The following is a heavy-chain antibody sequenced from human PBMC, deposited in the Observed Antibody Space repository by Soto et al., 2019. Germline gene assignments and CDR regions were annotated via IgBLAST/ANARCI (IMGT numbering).Heavy chain of an antibody. CDR1: AFTFRNYG. CDR2: IGIGSSTT. CDR3: ARDQLYYNDISGRPLNAFDV. V-gene: IGHV3-48*01. J-gene: IGHJ3*01. D-gene: IGHD3-22*01. Sequence: GLSLRLSCSPSAFTFRNYGMNWVLETPVEVLEWVSYIGIGSSTTYYADSVKGRFTISRDNAKNSLYLQMNSLRAEDTAVYYCARDQLYYNDISGRPLNAFDVWGQGTMVTVS.